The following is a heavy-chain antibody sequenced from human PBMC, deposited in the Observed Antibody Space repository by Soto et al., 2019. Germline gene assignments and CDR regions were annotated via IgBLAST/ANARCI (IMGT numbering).Heavy chain of an antibody. J-gene: IGHJ4*02. CDR2: IWYDGSNK. V-gene: IGHV3-33*01. CDR1: GFTFSSYG. CDR3: ARQSRRSGSSAAPWGY. Sequence: QVQLVESGGGVVQPGRSLRLSCAASGFTFSSYGMHWVRQAPGKGLEWVAVIWYDGSNKYYAESVKGRFTMSRDNPKNTLYLQMNRLRAEDTAVYYCARQSRRSGSSAAPWGYWGQGTLVTVSS. D-gene: IGHD6-6*01.